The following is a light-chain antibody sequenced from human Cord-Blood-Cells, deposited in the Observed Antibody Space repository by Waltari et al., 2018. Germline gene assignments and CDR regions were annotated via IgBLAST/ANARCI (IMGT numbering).Light chain of an antibody. Sequence: SSELTQDPAVSVALGQTVRITCQGDSLRSYYESWYQQKPGQDPVLVIYGKNNRPSGIPDRFSGSSSGNTASLTITGAQAEDEADYYCNSRDSSGNHLVFGGGTKLTVL. CDR3: NSRDSSGNHLV. CDR2: GKN. CDR1: SLRSYY. V-gene: IGLV3-19*01. J-gene: IGLJ2*01.